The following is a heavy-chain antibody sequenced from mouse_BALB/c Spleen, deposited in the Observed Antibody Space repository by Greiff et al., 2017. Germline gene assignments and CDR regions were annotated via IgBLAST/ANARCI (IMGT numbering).Heavy chain of an antibody. D-gene: IGHD1-1*01. CDR2: ISYSGST. J-gene: IGHJ1*01. V-gene: IGHV3-8*02. CDR1: GDSITSGY. CDR3: ARILYYCGSSYWYFDV. Sequence: VQLKESGPSLVKPSQTLSLTCSVTGDSITSGYWNWIRKFPGNKLEYMGYISYSGSTYYNPSLKSRISITRDTSKNQYYLQLNSVTTEDTATYYCARILYYCGSSYWYFDVWGAGTTVTVSS.